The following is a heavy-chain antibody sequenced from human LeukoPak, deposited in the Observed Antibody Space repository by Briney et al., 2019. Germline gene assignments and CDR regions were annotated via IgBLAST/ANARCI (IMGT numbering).Heavy chain of an antibody. V-gene: IGHV3-23*01. CDR2: ISGSGGST. CDR1: GFTFSSYA. CDR3: QRETDAFDI. J-gene: IGHJ3*02. Sequence: GRSLRLSCAASGFTFSSYAMSWVSQAPGKGLEWVSVISGSGGSTYYADSVKGRFTISRDNSKNTLYLQMNSLRAEDTAVYYCQRETDAFDIWGQGTMVTVSS. D-gene: IGHD1-26*01.